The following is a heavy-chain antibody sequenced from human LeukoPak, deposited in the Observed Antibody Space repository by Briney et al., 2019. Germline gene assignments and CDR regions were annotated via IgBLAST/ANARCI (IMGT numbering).Heavy chain of an antibody. D-gene: IGHD3-10*02. J-gene: IGHJ4*02. CDR1: GDSISSSYW. V-gene: IGHV4-4*02. CDR2: ICHTGST. Sequence: SETLSLTCAVSGDSISSSYWWSWVRQPPGKGLEWIGEICHTGSTSYNPSLKSRVTISVDKSKNQFSLKLNSVTAADTTVYYCARRGYYVIYWGQGTLVTVSS. CDR3: ARRGYYVIY.